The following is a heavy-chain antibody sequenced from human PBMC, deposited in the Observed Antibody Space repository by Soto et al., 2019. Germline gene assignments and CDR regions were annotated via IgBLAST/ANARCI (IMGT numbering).Heavy chain of an antibody. CDR1: GFTFSSYS. J-gene: IGHJ4*02. Sequence: EVQLVESGGGLVQPGGSLRLSCAASGFTFSSYSMNWVRQAPGKGLEWVSYISSSSSTIYYADSVKGRFTISRDNAKNSLYLQMNSLRAEDTAVYYCASAQYQLLAFDFDYWGQGTLVIVSS. CDR2: ISSSSSTI. CDR3: ASAQYQLLAFDFDY. D-gene: IGHD2-2*01. V-gene: IGHV3-48*01.